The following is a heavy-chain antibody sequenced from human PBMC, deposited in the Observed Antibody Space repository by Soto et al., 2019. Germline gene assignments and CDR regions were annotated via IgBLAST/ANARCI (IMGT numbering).Heavy chain of an antibody. CDR1: GGSFSDYY. J-gene: IGHJ6*03. Sequence: SETLSLTCGVSGGSFSDYYWSWIRQSPGKGLEWIGEFKHSGGTNYSPSLAGRVTIFADTSNNQLSLRLTSVTAADTAVYYCAVDGYSYGYYYYMDVWGKGTTVTVSS. D-gene: IGHD5-18*01. V-gene: IGHV4-34*01. CDR3: AVDGYSYGYYYYMDV. CDR2: FKHSGGT.